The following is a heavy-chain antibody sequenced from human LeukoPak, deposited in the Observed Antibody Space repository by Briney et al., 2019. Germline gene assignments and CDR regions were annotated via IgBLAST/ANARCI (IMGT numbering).Heavy chain of an antibody. J-gene: IGHJ6*02. D-gene: IGHD3-22*01. CDR1: GYTFTTYY. CDR3: ARDRYYYDTSGPFRSGMDV. CDR2: INPSADTT. V-gene: IGHV1-46*01. Sequence: ASVKVSCKASGYTFTTYYMHWVRQAPGQGLEWMGIINPSADTTNYAQKFQGRVTMTRDTSTSTVYMELSSLRSEDAAVYHCARDRYYYDTSGPFRSGMDVWGQGTTVTVSS.